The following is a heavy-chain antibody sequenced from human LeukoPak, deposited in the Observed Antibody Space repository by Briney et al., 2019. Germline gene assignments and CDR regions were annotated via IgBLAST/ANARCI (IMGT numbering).Heavy chain of an antibody. V-gene: IGHV1-8*03. CDR1: GGTFSSYA. J-gene: IGHJ4*02. CDR3: ARGSSSSWGKIDY. Sequence: ASVKVSCKASGGTFSSYAISWVRQAPGQGLEWMGWMNPNSGNTGYAQKFQGRITITRNTSISTAYMDLSSLRSEDTAVYYCARGSSSSWGKIDYWGQGTLVTVSS. CDR2: MNPNSGNT. D-gene: IGHD6-13*01.